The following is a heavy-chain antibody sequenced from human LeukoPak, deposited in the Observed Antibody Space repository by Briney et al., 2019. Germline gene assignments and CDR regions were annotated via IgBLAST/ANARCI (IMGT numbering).Heavy chain of an antibody. CDR2: IYTSGST. Sequence: SETLSLTCTVSGGSISSYCWSWIRQPAGKGLEWIGRIYTSGSTNYNPSLKSRVTMSVDTSKNQFSLKLSSVTAADTAVYYCAREGYGSGSGEFDYWGQGTLVTVSS. D-gene: IGHD3-10*01. V-gene: IGHV4-4*07. J-gene: IGHJ4*02. CDR3: AREGYGSGSGEFDY. CDR1: GGSISSYC.